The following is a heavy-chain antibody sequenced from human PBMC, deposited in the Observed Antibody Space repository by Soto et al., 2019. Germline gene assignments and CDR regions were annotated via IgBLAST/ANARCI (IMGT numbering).Heavy chain of an antibody. CDR3: ARGNYYDSSGYGR. V-gene: IGHV4-34*01. Sequence: SETLSLTCAVYGGSFSCYYWSWIRQPPGKGLEWIGEINHSGSTNYNPSLKSRVTISVDTSKNQFSLKLSSVTAADTAVYYCARGNYYDSSGYGRWGQGTLVTVSS. D-gene: IGHD3-22*01. CDR2: INHSGST. CDR1: GGSFSCYY. J-gene: IGHJ4*02.